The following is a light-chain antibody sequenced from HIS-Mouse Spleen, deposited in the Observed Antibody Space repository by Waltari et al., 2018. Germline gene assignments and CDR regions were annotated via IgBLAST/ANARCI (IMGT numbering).Light chain of an antibody. V-gene: IGKV3-11*01. CDR2: DAS. Sequence: EIVLTQSPATLSLSPGEIATLSCRASQSVSSYLAWYQQKPGQAPRLLIYDASNRATGIPARFSGSGSGTDFTLTISSLEPEDFSVYYCQQRINWPITFGQDTRLEIK. J-gene: IGKJ5*01. CDR3: QQRINWPIT. CDR1: QSVSSY.